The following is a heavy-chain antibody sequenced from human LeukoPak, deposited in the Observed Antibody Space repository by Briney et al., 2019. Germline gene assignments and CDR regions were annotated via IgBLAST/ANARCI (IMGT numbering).Heavy chain of an antibody. CDR3: AKGSGYSSGWYTIDF. CDR1: GYTFTSYA. V-gene: IGHV7-4-1*02. D-gene: IGHD6-19*01. CDR2: INTNTGNP. Sequence: VASVKVSCKASGYTFTSYAMHWVRQAPGQRLEWMGWINTNTGNPTYAQGFTGRFVFSLDTSVSTAYLQISSLRAEDTAVYYCAKGSGYSSGWYTIDFWGQGTLVTVSS. J-gene: IGHJ4*02.